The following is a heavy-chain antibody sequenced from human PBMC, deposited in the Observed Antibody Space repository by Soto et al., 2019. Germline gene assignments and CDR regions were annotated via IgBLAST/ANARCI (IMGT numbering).Heavy chain of an antibody. J-gene: IGHJ5*02. Sequence: GASVKVSCKASGGTFSSYAISWVRQAPGQGLEWMGGIIPIFGTANYAQKFQGRVTITADESTSTAYMELSSLRSEDTAVYYCASGGLRAQLVTWFDPWGQGTLVTVSS. CDR3: ASGGLRAQLVTWFDP. V-gene: IGHV1-69*13. D-gene: IGHD6-13*01. CDR2: IIPIFGTA. CDR1: GGTFSSYA.